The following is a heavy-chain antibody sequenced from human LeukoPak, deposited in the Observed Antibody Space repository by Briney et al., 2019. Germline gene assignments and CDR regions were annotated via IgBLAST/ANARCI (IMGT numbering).Heavy chain of an antibody. Sequence: SETLSLTCAVSGVSIGPYYWAWIRQPPGKGLEWIGYIHTSGSNNQYPSLKSRVTISVDKSKNHVSRRLTSVTAADTAVYYCARLSAAVHLGAFDLWGQGTMVTVSS. J-gene: IGHJ3*01. CDR1: GVSIGPYY. V-gene: IGHV4-4*09. D-gene: IGHD3-3*01. CDR2: IHTSGSN. CDR3: ARLSAAVHLGAFDL.